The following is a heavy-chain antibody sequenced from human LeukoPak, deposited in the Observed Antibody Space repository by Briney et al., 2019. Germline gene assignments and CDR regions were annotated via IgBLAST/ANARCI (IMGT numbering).Heavy chain of an antibody. CDR3: ARRRIGMDSSGWYASGDYYFDN. D-gene: IGHD6-19*01. CDR2: IYYSGST. CDR1: GGSISSSSYH. V-gene: IGHV4-39*07. J-gene: IGHJ4*02. Sequence: SETLSLTCGVSGGSISSSSYHWGWIRQPPGKELEWIGTIYYSGSTKYNPSPNSRVTISADTSKNQFSLKMSSVTAADTAVYYCARRRIGMDSSGWYASGDYYFDNWGQGTLVSVSS.